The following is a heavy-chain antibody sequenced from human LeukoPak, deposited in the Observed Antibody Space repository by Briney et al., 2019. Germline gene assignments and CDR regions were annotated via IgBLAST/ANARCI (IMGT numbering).Heavy chain of an antibody. D-gene: IGHD3-10*01. V-gene: IGHV3-23*01. CDR2: ISGSGRST. Sequence: GGSLRLSCAASGFTFSSYGMSWVRQGPGKGLEWVSFISGSGRSTNYADSVKGRFTISKDTSKSTVYLQMSSLRADDTAVYYCAKSTGSGILFPNDSWGRGTQVAVSS. J-gene: IGHJ5*01. CDR1: GFTFSSYG. CDR3: AKSTGSGILFPNDS.